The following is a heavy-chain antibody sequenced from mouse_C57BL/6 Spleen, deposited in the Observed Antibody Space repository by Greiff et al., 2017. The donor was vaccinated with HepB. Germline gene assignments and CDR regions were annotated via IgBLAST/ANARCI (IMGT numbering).Heavy chain of an antibody. V-gene: IGHV1-69*01. CDR3: ARWKTGTAQALYAMDY. CDR1: GYTFTSYW. J-gene: IGHJ4*01. Sequence: QVQLKQPGAELVMPGASVKLSCKASGYTFTSYWMHWVKQRPGQGLEWIGEIDPSDSYTNYNQKFKGKSTLTVDKSSSTAYMQLSSLTSEDSAVYYCARWKTGTAQALYAMDYWCQGTSVTVSS. CDR2: IDPSDSYT. D-gene: IGHD3-2*02.